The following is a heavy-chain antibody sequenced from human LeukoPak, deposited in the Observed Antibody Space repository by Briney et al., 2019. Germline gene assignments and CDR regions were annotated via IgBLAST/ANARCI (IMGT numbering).Heavy chain of an antibody. J-gene: IGHJ4*02. CDR3: ARDSSGSVRFDSVWYHY. CDR1: GGTFSSYA. Sequence: SVKVSCKASGGTFSSYAISWVRQAPGQGLEWMGGIIPIFGTANYAQKFQGRVTITADESTSTAYVELSSLRSEDTAAYYCARDSSGSVRFDSVWYHYWGQGTLVTVSS. CDR2: IIPIFGTA. D-gene: IGHD5/OR15-5a*01. V-gene: IGHV1-69*13.